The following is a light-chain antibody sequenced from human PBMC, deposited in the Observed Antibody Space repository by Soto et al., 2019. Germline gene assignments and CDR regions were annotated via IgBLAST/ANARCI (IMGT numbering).Light chain of an antibody. V-gene: IGLV2-23*01. CDR1: STDFENYNL. Sequence: QSALTQPASVSGSPGQSITISCTRSSTDFENYNLVSWYQHCPDKAPKLIIYERTNQPSEISDRFSGSESDTTASLIISGLQPEDEADYYCSSYAGSSARVVFGGGTKLTVL. CDR2: ERT. CDR3: SSYAGSSARVV. J-gene: IGLJ2*01.